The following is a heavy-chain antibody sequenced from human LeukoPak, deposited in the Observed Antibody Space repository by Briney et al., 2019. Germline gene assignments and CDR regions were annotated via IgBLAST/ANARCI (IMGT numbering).Heavy chain of an antibody. CDR3: ARAKTRGYSYGLVGSYYYYMDV. CDR2: ISSSGSTI. V-gene: IGHV3-48*03. J-gene: IGHJ6*03. CDR1: GFTFSSYE. D-gene: IGHD5-18*01. Sequence: PGGSLRLSCAASGFTFSSYEMNWVRQAPGKGLEWVSYISSSGSTIYNADSLKGRFTISRDNAKNSLYLQMNSLRAEDTAVYYCARAKTRGYSYGLVGSYYYYMDVWGKGTTVTVSS.